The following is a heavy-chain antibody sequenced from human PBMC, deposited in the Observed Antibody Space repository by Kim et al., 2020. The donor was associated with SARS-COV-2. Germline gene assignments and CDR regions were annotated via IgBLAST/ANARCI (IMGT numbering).Heavy chain of an antibody. J-gene: IGHJ4*02. D-gene: IGHD3-22*01. Sequence: GGSLRLSCAASGFPFRSYAMSWVRQAPGKGLEWVSAISGSGGSTYYADSVKGRFTISRDNSKTTLYIQLNSLKAEDTAVYYCAKAYMIVVVITFSNGNSRSNCFYSWGQGTLVTVSS. CDR2: ISGSGGST. V-gene: IGHV3-23*01. CDR1: GFPFRSYA. CDR3: AKAYMIVVVITFSNGNSRSNCFYS.